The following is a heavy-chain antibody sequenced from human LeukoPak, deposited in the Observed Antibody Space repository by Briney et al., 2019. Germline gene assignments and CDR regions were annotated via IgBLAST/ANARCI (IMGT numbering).Heavy chain of an antibody. J-gene: IGHJ4*02. CDR1: GFSFSGTD. CDR2: ISSSGTAI. D-gene: IGHD2-2*01. V-gene: IGHV3-48*01. CDR3: ASLPVMPWVYFDY. Sequence: GGSLRLSCTASGFSFSGTDMNWVRQAPGKGLEWVSHISSSGTAIYYADSMKGRFTISRDNAKNSLYLQMNSLRAEDTAVYYCASLPVMPWVYFDYWGQGTLVTVSS.